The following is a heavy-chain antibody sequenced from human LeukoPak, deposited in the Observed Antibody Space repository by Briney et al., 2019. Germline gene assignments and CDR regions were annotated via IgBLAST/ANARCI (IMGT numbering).Heavy chain of an antibody. CDR1: GGTFSSYA. Sequence: SVKVSCKASGGTFSSYAISWVGQAPGQGLEWMGRIIPIFGTANYAQKFQGRVTITADKSTSTAYMELSSLRSEDTAVYYCARDHRNWFDPWGQGTLVTVSS. D-gene: IGHD1-14*01. J-gene: IGHJ5*02. CDR3: ARDHRNWFDP. CDR2: IIPIFGTA. V-gene: IGHV1-69*06.